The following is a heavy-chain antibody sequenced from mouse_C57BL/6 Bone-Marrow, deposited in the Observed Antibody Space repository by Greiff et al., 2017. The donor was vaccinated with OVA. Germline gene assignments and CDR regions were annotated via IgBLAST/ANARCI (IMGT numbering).Heavy chain of an antibody. Sequence: DVHLVESGGGLVQPGGSLKLSCAASGFTFSDYYMYWVRQTPEKRLEWVAYISNGGGSTYYPDTLKGRFTINRDNAKNTLYLQMSRLKSEDTAMYYCASYSSFSRFDYWGQGTTLTVSS. CDR1: GFTFSDYY. CDR3: ASYSSFSRFDY. CDR2: ISNGGGST. D-gene: IGHD1-1*01. V-gene: IGHV5-12*01. J-gene: IGHJ2*01.